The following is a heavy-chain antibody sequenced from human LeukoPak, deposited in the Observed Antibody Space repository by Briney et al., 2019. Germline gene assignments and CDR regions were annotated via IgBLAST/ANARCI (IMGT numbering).Heavy chain of an antibody. D-gene: IGHD1-26*01. CDR3: VGWERPFDY. Sequence: PGGSLRLSCAASGFTFSSYGMHWVRQAPGKGLEWVSVISGSGGSTYYADSVKGRFTISKDSSRNTLYLQMNSLRAEDTAVYYCVGWERPFDYWGQGTLVTVSS. V-gene: IGHV3-23*01. CDR2: ISGSGGST. CDR1: GFTFSSYG. J-gene: IGHJ4*02.